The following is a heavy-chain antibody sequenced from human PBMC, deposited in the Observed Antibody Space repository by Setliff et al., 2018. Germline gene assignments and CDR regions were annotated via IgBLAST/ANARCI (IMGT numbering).Heavy chain of an antibody. J-gene: IGHJ3*02. D-gene: IGHD2-21*02. CDR2: ISPYTGNT. Sequence: ASVKVSCKASGYTFTDFGINWVRQAPGQGLEWMGWISPYTGNTYSAQRFQDRVTLTTDTSTSTAYVEVRSLTSDDTAVYYCALSSLSICSGGDCPNVFDIWGQGTMVTVSS. CDR3: ALSSLSICSGGDCPNVFDI. V-gene: IGHV1-18*01. CDR1: GYTFTDFG.